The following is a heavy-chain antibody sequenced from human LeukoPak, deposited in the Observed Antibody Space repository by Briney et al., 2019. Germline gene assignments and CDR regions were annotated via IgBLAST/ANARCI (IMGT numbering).Heavy chain of an antibody. D-gene: IGHD6-13*01. J-gene: IGHJ6*02. Sequence: SVKVSCEASEGTFSSYAISWVRQAPGQGLEWMGGIIPIFGTANYAQKFQGRVTITADESTSTAYVELSSLRSEDTAVYYCARDEEQLVYEYYYYYGMDVWGQGTTVTVSS. V-gene: IGHV1-69*13. CDR3: ARDEEQLVYEYYYYYGMDV. CDR2: IIPIFGTA. CDR1: EGTFSSYA.